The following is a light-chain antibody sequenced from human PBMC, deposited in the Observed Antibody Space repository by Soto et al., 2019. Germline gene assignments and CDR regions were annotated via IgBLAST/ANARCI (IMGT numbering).Light chain of an antibody. Sequence: QSVVTQPPSASGTPGQRVTISCSGSSSNIGSNYVYWYQQFPGTAPKLLIYRNNQRPSGVPDRFSGSKSGTSASLAISGLRSEDEADYYCAAWDDSLSAWVFGGGTQLTVL. CDR2: RNN. CDR3: AAWDDSLSAWV. J-gene: IGLJ3*02. V-gene: IGLV1-47*01. CDR1: SSNIGSNY.